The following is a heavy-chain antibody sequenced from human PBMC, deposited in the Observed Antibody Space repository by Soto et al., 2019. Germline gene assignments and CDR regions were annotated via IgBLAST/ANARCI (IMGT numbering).Heavy chain of an antibody. Sequence: GGSLRLSCAASGFTFSSYDMHWVRQATGKGLEWVSAIGTAGDTYYPGSVKGRFTISRENAKNSLYLQMNSLRAEDTAVYYCARAASSVTGTLNYYYYGMDVWGQGTTVTVS. J-gene: IGHJ6*02. V-gene: IGHV3-13*01. D-gene: IGHD1-7*01. CDR1: GFTFSSYD. CDR3: ARAASSVTGTLNYYYYGMDV. CDR2: IGTAGDT.